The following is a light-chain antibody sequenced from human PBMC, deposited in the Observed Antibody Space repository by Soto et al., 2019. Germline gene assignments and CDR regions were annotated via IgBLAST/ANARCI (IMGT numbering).Light chain of an antibody. Sequence: DIQLTQSPSFLSASVGDRVTITCRASQGISSYLAWYQQKPGKAPKLLIYAASTVQSGVPSRFSGSGSGTEFNLTISSLQPEDVATYYCQQLNSYPRLTFGGGTKVEIK. CDR3: QQLNSYPRLT. CDR2: AAS. CDR1: QGISSY. J-gene: IGKJ4*01. V-gene: IGKV1-9*01.